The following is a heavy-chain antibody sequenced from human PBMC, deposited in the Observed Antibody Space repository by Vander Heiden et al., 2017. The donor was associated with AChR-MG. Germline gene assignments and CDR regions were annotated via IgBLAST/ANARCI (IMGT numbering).Heavy chain of an antibody. V-gene: IGHV3-23*01. CDR2: LSRSGDST. Sequence: VQLLESGGNLSQPGGSLRLPSAASGFTFARYARSWVRQAPGRGLEWVSTLSRSGDSTSYADSGKGRFTISRDNAKNTMSLQMKNLGAGDTAIYHCAESVEEGDSHNRIDNWGRGTLVTVSS. D-gene: IGHD3-16*01. J-gene: IGHJ4*01. CDR3: AESVEEGDSHNRIDN. CDR1: GFTFARYA.